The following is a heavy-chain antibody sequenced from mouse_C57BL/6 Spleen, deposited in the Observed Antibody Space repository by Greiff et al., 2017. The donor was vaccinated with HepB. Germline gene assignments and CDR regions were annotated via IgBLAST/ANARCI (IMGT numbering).Heavy chain of an antibody. CDR1: GYTFTSYW. CDR3: TRSNGNYVGWYFDV. Sequence: EVKVVESGTVLARPGASVKMSCKTSGYTFTSYWMHWVKQRPGQGLEWIGAIYPGNSDTSYNQKFKGKAKLTAVTSASTAYMELSSLTNEDSAVYYCTRSNGNYVGWYFDVWGTGTTVTVSS. J-gene: IGHJ1*03. CDR2: IYPGNSDT. V-gene: IGHV1-5*01. D-gene: IGHD2-1*01.